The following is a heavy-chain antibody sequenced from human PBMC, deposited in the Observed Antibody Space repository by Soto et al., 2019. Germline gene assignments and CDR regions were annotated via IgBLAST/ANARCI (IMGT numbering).Heavy chain of an antibody. CDR2: ISYDGGNK. CDR1: VFTFSSYG. Sequence: GWSLRLSCSASVFTFSSYGMHWCRQAPGKGLEWVTLISYDGGNKYYADSVKGRFSISRDNSRNTLYLQMNSLRPEDAAVYYCVKSLGFCSSSSCSRDYYYYYGMDVWGQGTTVTVSS. J-gene: IGHJ6*02. V-gene: IGHV3-30*18. D-gene: IGHD2-2*01. CDR3: VKSLGFCSSSSCSRDYYYYYGMDV.